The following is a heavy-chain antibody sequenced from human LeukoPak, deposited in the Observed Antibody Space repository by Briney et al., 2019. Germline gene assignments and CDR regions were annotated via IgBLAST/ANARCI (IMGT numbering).Heavy chain of an antibody. CDR3: ARHPDNDFWSGYEDY. D-gene: IGHD3-3*01. CDR1: GGSINSISYD. Sequence: SETLSLTCTVSGGSINSISYDWGWIRQPPGKGLEWIGSMYYSGITYYNPSLKSRVTIFVDTSKNQFSLKLGSVTAADTAVYYCARHPDNDFWSGYEDYWGQGTLVTVSS. J-gene: IGHJ4*02. CDR2: MYYSGIT. V-gene: IGHV4-39*01.